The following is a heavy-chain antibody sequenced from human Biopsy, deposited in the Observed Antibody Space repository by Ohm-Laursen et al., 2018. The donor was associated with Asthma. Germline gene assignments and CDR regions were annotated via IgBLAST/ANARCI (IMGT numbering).Heavy chain of an antibody. CDR2: IYYSGST. Sequence: SQTLSLTCTVSYGSITSGGYYWTWIRQHPGKGLEWIGFIYYSGSTYYNPSLKSRVTISVDTSKNQFSLKLSSVTAADTAVYYCARDGSSVAGTPYGTDVWGQGTTVTVSS. V-gene: IGHV4-31*03. J-gene: IGHJ6*02. D-gene: IGHD6-19*01. CDR3: ARDGSSVAGTPYGTDV. CDR1: YGSITSGGYY.